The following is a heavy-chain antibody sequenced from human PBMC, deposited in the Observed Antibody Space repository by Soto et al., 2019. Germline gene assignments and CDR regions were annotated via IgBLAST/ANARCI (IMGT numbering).Heavy chain of an antibody. D-gene: IGHD6-19*01. Sequence: GGSLRLSCAAAGFSFSSYGMHWVRQAPGKGLERVAVVSHDGRNTHYADSVKGRFTISRDSSKNTVSLEMTSLRAEDTAVYYCAKGGRQWLVTSDFNYWGQGALVTVSS. J-gene: IGHJ4*02. V-gene: IGHV3-30*18. CDR3: AKGGRQWLVTSDFNY. CDR1: GFSFSSYG. CDR2: VSHDGRNT.